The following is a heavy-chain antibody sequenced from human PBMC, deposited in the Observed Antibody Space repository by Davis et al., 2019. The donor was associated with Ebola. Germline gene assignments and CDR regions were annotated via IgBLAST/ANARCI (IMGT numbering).Heavy chain of an antibody. CDR1: GYTFTSYG. Sequence: ASVPVSCKASGYTFTSYGISWVRQAPGQGLEWMGWISPYNGNPNYAQKLQGRVTMTTDTSTSTAYMELRSLRSDDTAVYYCARREGGYCSSTSCYDEYNWFDPWGQGTLVTVSS. CDR2: ISPYNGNP. D-gene: IGHD2-2*01. V-gene: IGHV1-18*01. CDR3: ARREGGYCSSTSCYDEYNWFDP. J-gene: IGHJ5*02.